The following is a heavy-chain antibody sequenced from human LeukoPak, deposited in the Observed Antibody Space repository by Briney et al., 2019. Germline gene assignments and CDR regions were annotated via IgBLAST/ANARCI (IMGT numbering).Heavy chain of an antibody. CDR1: GFTFGDYA. CDR2: IRSKAYGGTT. D-gene: IGHD4-23*01. CDR3: TRFRAAVGYFDY. Sequence: PGRSLRLSCTASGFTFGDYAMSWVRQAPGKGLEWVGFIRSKAYGGTTEYAASVKGRFTISRDDSKSIAYLQMNSLKTEDTAVYYCTRFRAAVGYFDYWGQGTLVTVSS. V-gene: IGHV3-49*04. J-gene: IGHJ4*02.